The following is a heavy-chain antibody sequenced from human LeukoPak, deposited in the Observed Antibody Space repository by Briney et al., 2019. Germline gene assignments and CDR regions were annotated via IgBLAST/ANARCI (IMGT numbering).Heavy chain of an antibody. Sequence: SETLSLTCTVSGGSISSNNYYWGWIRQPPGKGLEWIGSIYHSGSTNYNPSLKSRVTISVDKSKNQFSLKLSSVTAADTAVYYCARDTTVTHAGAFDIWGQGTMVTVSS. CDR1: GGSISSNNYY. D-gene: IGHD4-17*01. V-gene: IGHV4-39*07. CDR2: IYHSGST. J-gene: IGHJ3*02. CDR3: ARDTTVTHAGAFDI.